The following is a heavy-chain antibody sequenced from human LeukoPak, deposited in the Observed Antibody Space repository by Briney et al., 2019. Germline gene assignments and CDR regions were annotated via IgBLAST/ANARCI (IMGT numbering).Heavy chain of an antibody. J-gene: IGHJ2*01. CDR2: ISSSSSYI. D-gene: IGHD2-21*02. CDR3: ASTLMGGDSVWYFDL. V-gene: IGHV3-21*01. Sequence: PGGSLRLSCAASGFTFSSYSMNWVRQAPGKGLEWVSSISSSSSYIYYADSVKGRFTISRDNAKNPLYLQMNSLRAEDTAVYYCASTLMGGDSVWYFDLWGRGTLVTVSS. CDR1: GFTFSSYS.